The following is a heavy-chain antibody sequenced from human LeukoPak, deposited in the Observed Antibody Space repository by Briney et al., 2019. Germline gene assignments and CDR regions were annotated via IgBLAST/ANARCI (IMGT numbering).Heavy chain of an antibody. CDR3: ARDSSAVSRYYYMDV. Sequence: PGGSLRLSCAASGFTFSSYSMNWVRQAPGKGLEWVSSISSSSSYIYYADSVKGRFTISRDNAKNSLYLQMNSLRAEDTAVYYCARDSSAVSRYYYMDVWGKGTTVTVSS. J-gene: IGHJ6*03. CDR2: ISSSSSYI. V-gene: IGHV3-21*01. D-gene: IGHD2/OR15-2a*01. CDR1: GFTFSSYS.